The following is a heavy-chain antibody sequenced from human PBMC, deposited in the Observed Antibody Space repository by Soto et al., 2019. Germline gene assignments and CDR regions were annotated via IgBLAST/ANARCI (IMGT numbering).Heavy chain of an antibody. CDR1: GFTFDDYA. V-gene: IGHV3-9*01. CDR3: AKVVNRGYDYGYFQH. Sequence: EVQLVESGGGLVQPGRSLRLSCAASGFTFDDYAMHWVRQAPGKGLEWVSGISWNSGSIGYADSVKGRFTISRDNAKNSLYLQMNSLRAEDTALYCCAKVVNRGYDYGYFQHWGQGTLVTVSS. D-gene: IGHD5-12*01. J-gene: IGHJ1*01. CDR2: ISWNSGSI.